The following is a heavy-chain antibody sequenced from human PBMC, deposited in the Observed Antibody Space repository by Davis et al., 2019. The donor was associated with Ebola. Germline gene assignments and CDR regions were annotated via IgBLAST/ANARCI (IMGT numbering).Heavy chain of an antibody. CDR2: IKPDGSDK. Sequence: GGSLRLSCVASGFTFSTYWMSWVRQVPGKGLEGVANIKPDGSDKQYVDPVKGRFTTSRDNAKNTLYLQMNTRRAEVTALYHCAIPTRGLQLPETSWGQGTLVTVSS. CDR3: AIPTRGLQLPETS. V-gene: IGHV3-7*03. CDR1: GFTFSTYW. D-gene: IGHD1-1*01. J-gene: IGHJ5*02.